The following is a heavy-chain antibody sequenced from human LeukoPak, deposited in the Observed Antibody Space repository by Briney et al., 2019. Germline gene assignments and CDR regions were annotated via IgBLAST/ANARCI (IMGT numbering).Heavy chain of an antibody. J-gene: IGHJ4*02. Sequence: SETLSLTCTVSGGSISSYYWSWIRQPPGKGLEWIGYIYYSGSTTYNPSLKSRVTISVDTSKNQFSLKLSSVTAGDTAVYYCARDLGDGRGLWGQGTLVTVSS. D-gene: IGHD3-10*01. CDR1: GGSISSYY. V-gene: IGHV4-59*01. CDR2: IYYSGST. CDR3: ARDLGDGRGL.